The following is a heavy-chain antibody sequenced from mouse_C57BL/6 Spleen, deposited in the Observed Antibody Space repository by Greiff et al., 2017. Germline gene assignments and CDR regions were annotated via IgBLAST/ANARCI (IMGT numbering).Heavy chain of an antibody. J-gene: IGHJ3*01. D-gene: IGHD1-1*01. V-gene: IGHV2-2*01. CDR1: GFSLTSYG. Sequence: VQLKESGPGLVQPSQSLSITCTVSGFSLTSYGVHWVRQSPGKGLEWLGVIWSGGSTDYNAAFISRLSISKDNSKSQVFFKMNSLQADDTAIYCCARNYGSSYGFAYWGQGTLVTVSA. CDR2: IWSGGST. CDR3: ARNYGSSYGFAY.